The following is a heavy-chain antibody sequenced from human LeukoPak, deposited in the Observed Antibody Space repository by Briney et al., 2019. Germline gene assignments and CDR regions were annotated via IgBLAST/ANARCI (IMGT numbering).Heavy chain of an antibody. D-gene: IGHD6-13*01. Sequence: GASVKVSCKASGYSFTSHYMHWVRQAPGQGLEWMGGIIPIFGTAKYAQKFQGRVTITADESTSTAYMELSSLRSEDTAVYYCARDGRQQLANWFDPWGQGTLVTVSS. J-gene: IGHJ5*02. CDR1: GYSFTSHY. CDR2: IIPIFGTA. V-gene: IGHV1-69*13. CDR3: ARDGRQQLANWFDP.